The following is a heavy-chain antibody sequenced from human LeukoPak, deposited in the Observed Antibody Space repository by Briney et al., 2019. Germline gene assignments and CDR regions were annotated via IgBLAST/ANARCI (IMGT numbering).Heavy chain of an antibody. CDR2: ISADNGNT. Sequence: GASVKVSCKASGYTFISYGISWVRQAPGQGLEWMGWISADNGNTNYAQKLQGRVTMTTDTSTRTAYMELRSLRSDDTAVYYCARVIMVRGANYYYYGMDVWGQGTTVTVSS. CDR1: GYTFISYG. CDR3: ARVIMVRGANYYYYGMDV. D-gene: IGHD3-10*01. J-gene: IGHJ6*02. V-gene: IGHV1-18*01.